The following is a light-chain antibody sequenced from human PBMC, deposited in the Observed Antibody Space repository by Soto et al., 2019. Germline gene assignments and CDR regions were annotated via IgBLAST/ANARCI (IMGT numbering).Light chain of an antibody. CDR3: QRYNSNART. CDR2: EAS. Sequence: GDRVTITCRASQNVNSWVAWYQQKPGKAPKFLIYEASNLESGVPSRFSGRGSGTEFTLTISNLQPDDFAPYDCQRYNSNARTFGQGTRV. CDR1: QNVNSW. J-gene: IGKJ1*01. V-gene: IGKV1-5*01.